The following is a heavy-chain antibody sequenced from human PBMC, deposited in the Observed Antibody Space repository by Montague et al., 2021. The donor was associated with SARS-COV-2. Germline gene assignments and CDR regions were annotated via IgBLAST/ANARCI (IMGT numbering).Heavy chain of an antibody. D-gene: IGHD2-8*01. V-gene: IGHV3-23*01. CDR2: IFGSGAGT. Sequence: SLRLSCAASGFPFNTYTMTWVRQAPGKGLEWVSSIFGSGAGTYYADSVQGRFTISRDNSESTLYLQLHGLRAEDTAVYYSAKNGGSGSLVYWYFDLWGRGTPVAVSS. J-gene: IGHJ2*01. CDR3: AKNGGSGSLVYWYFDL. CDR1: GFPFNTYT.